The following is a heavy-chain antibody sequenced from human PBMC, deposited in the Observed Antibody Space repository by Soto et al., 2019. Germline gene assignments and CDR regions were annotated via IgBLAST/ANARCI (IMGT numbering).Heavy chain of an antibody. CDR2: IIPIFGTA. D-gene: IGHD2-2*01. Sequence: SVKVSCKVSGYTLTELSMHWVRQAPGQGLEWMGGIIPIFGTANYAQKFQGRVTITADESTSTAYMELSSLRSEDTAVYYCGRDRGYCISTSCYENFDYWGQGTLVTVSS. J-gene: IGHJ4*02. CDR1: GYTLTELS. CDR3: GRDRGYCISTSCYENFDY. V-gene: IGHV1-69*13.